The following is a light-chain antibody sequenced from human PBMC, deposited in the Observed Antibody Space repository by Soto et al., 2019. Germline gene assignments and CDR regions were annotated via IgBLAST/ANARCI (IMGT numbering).Light chain of an antibody. J-gene: IGKJ1*01. V-gene: IGKV1-5*01. CDR1: QTISSW. CDR2: DVS. Sequence: DIQMTQSPSTLSGSVGDRVTITCRASQTISSWLAWYQQKPGKAPKVLIYDVSKLGSGVPSRFSGSGSETEFTLSITGLQPEDSATYFCQQYKIRSTFGQGTKVDIK. CDR3: QQYKIRST.